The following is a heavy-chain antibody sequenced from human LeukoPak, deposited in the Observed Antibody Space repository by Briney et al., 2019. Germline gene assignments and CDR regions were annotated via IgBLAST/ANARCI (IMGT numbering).Heavy chain of an antibody. CDR2: MNPNSGNT. CDR3: ARAAQWSDAFDI. CDR1: GYTFTSYD. D-gene: IGHD2-15*01. V-gene: IGHV1-8*01. Sequence: ASVKVSCKASGYTFTSYDINWVRQATGQGLEWMGWMNPNSGNTGYAQKFQGRVTMTRNTSISTAYMELSSLRSEDTAVYYCARAAQWSDAFDIWGQGTMVTVSS. J-gene: IGHJ3*02.